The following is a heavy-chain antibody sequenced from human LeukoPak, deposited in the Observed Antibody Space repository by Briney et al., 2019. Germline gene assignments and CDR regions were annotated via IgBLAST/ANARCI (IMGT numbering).Heavy chain of an antibody. V-gene: IGHV3-30*04. Sequence: GRSLRLSCAASGFPFTSYSMHWVRQAPGKGLEWVGVVLYDGSMQYYADSVKGRFTISRDNSKNTLYVQMNSLRGEDTAVYYCAKNGDSSGLDYWGQGTLVTVSS. CDR2: VLYDGSMQ. CDR1: GFPFTSYS. J-gene: IGHJ4*02. CDR3: AKNGDSSGLDY. D-gene: IGHD3-22*01.